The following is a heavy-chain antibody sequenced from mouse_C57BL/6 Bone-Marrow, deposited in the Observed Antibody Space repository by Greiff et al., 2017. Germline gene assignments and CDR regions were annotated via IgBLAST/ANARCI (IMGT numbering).Heavy chain of an antibody. CDR2: IYPGSGNT. V-gene: IGHV1-81*01. CDR1: GYTFTSYG. CDR3: ARGGYFDY. J-gene: IGHJ2*01. Sequence: QVQLQQSGAELARPGASVKLSCKASGYTFTSYGISWVKQRTGQGLEWIGEIYPGSGNTYYNEKFKGKATLTADKSSSTAYMELRSLTSEDSAVYFCARGGYFDYWGQGTTLTVSS.